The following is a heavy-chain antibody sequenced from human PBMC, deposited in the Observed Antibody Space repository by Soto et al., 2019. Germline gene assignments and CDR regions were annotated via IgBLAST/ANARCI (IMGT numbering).Heavy chain of an antibody. J-gene: IGHJ4*02. V-gene: IGHV3-30*18. CDR2: ISYDGSNK. CDR3: AKAYLPYCGGDCYSWAWFDY. Sequence: QVQLVESGGGVVQPGRSLRLSCAASGFTFSSYGMHWVRQAPGKGLEWVAVISYDGSNKYYADSVKGRFTISRDNSKNTLYLQMNSLRAEDTAVYYCAKAYLPYCGGDCYSWAWFDYWGQGTLVTVSS. D-gene: IGHD2-21*02. CDR1: GFTFSSYG.